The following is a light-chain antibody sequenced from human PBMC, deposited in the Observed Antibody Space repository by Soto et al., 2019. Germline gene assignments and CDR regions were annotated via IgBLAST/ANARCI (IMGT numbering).Light chain of an antibody. CDR2: AAS. CDR3: QQSYSTPLFT. V-gene: IGKV1-39*01. Sequence: DLQMTQSPSSLSASVGDRVTITCRASQSISSYLNWYQQKPGKAPKLLIYAASSLQSGVPSRLSGSGSGTDFTLTISSLQPEDFATYYCQQSYSTPLFTFGPGTKVDIK. J-gene: IGKJ3*01. CDR1: QSISSY.